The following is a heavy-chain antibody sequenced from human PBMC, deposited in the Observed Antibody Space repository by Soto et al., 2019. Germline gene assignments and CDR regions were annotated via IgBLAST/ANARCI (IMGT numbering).Heavy chain of an antibody. CDR3: ARAYSYGYSLIYWVYYYYYGMDV. V-gene: IGHV1-69*01. Sequence: GAPVEVGCKASRGTVSSYAISLVRQAPGQGLEWMGGIIPIYGTENYAQKFQGRVTITADESASTAYMELSSLRSEDTAVYYCARAYSYGYSLIYWVYYYYYGMDVWGQGTTVTVSS. CDR2: IIPIYGTE. D-gene: IGHD5-18*01. J-gene: IGHJ6*02. CDR1: RGTVSSYA.